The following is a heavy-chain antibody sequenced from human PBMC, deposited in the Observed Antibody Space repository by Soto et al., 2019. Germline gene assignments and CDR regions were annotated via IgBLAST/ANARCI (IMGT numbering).Heavy chain of an antibody. V-gene: IGHV4-59*01. CDR2: IYYSGST. J-gene: IGHJ6*02. CDR1: GGSISSYY. CDR3: ARGPYYYDSSGYYRRFSFYYYGMDV. D-gene: IGHD3-22*01. Sequence: SETLSLTCTVSGGSISSYYWSWIRQPPGKGLGWIGYIYYSGSTNYNPSLKSRVTISVDTSKNQFSLKLSSVTAADTAVYYCARGPYYYDSSGYYRRFSFYYYGMDVWGQGTTVTVSS.